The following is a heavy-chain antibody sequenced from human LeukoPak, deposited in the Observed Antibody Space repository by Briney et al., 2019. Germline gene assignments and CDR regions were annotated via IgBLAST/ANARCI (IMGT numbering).Heavy chain of an antibody. V-gene: IGHV3-23*01. Sequence: GGSLRLSCAASVFTSISYVMSWVRPAPGEGLGWVSAISGSGGSTYYADSVKGRFTISRDNSKNTLYLQMNSLRAEDTAVYYCAKDPRIEQWLYGMDVWGKGTTVTVSS. D-gene: IGHD6-19*01. CDR1: VFTSISYV. CDR3: AKDPRIEQWLYGMDV. CDR2: ISGSGGST. J-gene: IGHJ6*04.